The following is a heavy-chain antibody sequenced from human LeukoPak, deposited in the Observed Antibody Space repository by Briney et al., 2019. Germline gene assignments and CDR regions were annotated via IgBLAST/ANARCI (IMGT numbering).Heavy chain of an antibody. CDR2: ISGSGGST. CDR3: AKGREYYDSSGYIYFDY. Sequence: GSLRLSCAASGFTFSSYAMSWVRQAPGKGLEWDSAISGSGGSTYYADSVKGRFTISRDNSKNTLYLQMNSLRAEDTAVYYCAKGREYYDSSGYIYFDYWGQGTLVTVSS. J-gene: IGHJ4*02. V-gene: IGHV3-23*01. CDR1: GFTFSSYA. D-gene: IGHD3-22*01.